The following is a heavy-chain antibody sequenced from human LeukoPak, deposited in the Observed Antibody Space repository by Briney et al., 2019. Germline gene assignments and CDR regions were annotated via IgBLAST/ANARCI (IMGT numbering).Heavy chain of an antibody. J-gene: IGHJ4*02. Sequence: SETLSLTCTVSGGSITINNYYWAWLRQPPGQGLEWIGSIVYSGSTYYSPSLKSRVTISVDTSKNQFSLNLISVTAADTAVYYCARHEVNPNSDYWGQGTLVTVSS. CDR3: ARHEVNPNSDY. V-gene: IGHV4-39*01. CDR2: IVYSGST. CDR1: GGSITINNYY.